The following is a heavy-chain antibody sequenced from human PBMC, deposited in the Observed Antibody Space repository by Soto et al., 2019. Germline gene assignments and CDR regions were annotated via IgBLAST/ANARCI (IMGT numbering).Heavy chain of an antibody. V-gene: IGHV4-39*01. CDR1: GGSISSPSYN. J-gene: IGHJ4*02. Sequence: QLQESGTGLLKPSETLSLTCSVSGGSISSPSYNWGWVRQAPGQGPEWLGTIFYSGTAHYNPSLKRQLAISVDTTRSQVSLSLTSVTAADTAVYYCTTAASAHFDSWGQGAQVTVSS. CDR2: IFYSGTA. D-gene: IGHD1-1*01. CDR3: TTAASAHFDS.